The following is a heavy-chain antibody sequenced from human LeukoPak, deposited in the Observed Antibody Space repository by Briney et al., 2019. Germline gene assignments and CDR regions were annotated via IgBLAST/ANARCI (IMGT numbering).Heavy chain of an antibody. J-gene: IGHJ5*02. CDR1: EFTFSSYW. CDR3: TRRVDATRWYDP. V-gene: IGHV3-74*01. CDR2: ISGDGSST. Sequence: GGSLRLSCAASEFTFSSYWMHWVRQAPGEGLVWVSRISGDGSSTSYADSVKGRFTISRDNGKNTLYLQMNSRRAEDTAVYYCTRRVDATRWYDPRGQGTLVTVSS. D-gene: IGHD2-15*01.